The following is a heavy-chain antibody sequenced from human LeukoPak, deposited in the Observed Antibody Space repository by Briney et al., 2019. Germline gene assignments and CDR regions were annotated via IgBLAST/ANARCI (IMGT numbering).Heavy chain of an antibody. Sequence: PSETLSFTCTVSGGSISSSSYYWGWIRQPPGKGLEWIGSIYYSGSTYYNPSLKSRVTISVDTSKNQFSLKLSSVTAADTAVYYCARLEAYWGQGTLVTVPS. CDR2: IYYSGST. J-gene: IGHJ4*02. D-gene: IGHD3-3*01. CDR3: ARLEAY. CDR1: GGSISSSSYY. V-gene: IGHV4-39*01.